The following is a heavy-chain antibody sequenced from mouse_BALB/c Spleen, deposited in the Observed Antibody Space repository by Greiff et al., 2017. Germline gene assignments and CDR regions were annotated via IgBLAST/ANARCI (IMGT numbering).Heavy chain of an antibody. CDR3: ARGSYPYFDY. D-gene: IGHD2-12*01. CDR2: IDPENGDT. CDR1: GFNIKDYY. Sequence: EVQLQQSGAELVRSGASVKLSCTASGFNIKDYYMHWVKQRPEQGLEWIGWIDPENGDTEYAPKFQGKATMTADTSSNTAYLQLSSLTSEDTAVYYCARGSYPYFDYWGQGTTLTVSS. V-gene: IGHV14-4*02. J-gene: IGHJ2*01.